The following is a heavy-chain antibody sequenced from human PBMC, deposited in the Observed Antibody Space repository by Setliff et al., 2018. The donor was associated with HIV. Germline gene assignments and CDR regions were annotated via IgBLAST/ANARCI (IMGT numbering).Heavy chain of an antibody. Sequence: GESLKISCAASGFIFSNYRMNWVRQAPGKGLEWVSSISSSSTYTFYADSVKGRFTISRDNAKNSLYLQMSSLRAVDTAVYYCARSRAAGFDYWGQGTLVTVSS. V-gene: IGHV3-21*01. CDR3: ARSRAAGFDY. J-gene: IGHJ4*02. D-gene: IGHD6-13*01. CDR1: GFIFSNYR. CDR2: ISSSSTYT.